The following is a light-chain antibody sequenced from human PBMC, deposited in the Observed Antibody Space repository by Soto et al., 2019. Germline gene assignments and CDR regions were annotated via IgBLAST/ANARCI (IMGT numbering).Light chain of an antibody. V-gene: IGKV3-15*01. CDR1: QSVSYN. J-gene: IGKJ4*01. CDR2: GAF. CDR3: QQYKNWPPLT. Sequence: DIGMTQSPATLSVSPGETATLSCRASQSVSYNLAWYQQKPGQGPRLLIYGAFTRATGIPARFSGSGSGTEFTLTISSLQSEDFAVYYCQQYKNWPPLTFGGGTKVEIK.